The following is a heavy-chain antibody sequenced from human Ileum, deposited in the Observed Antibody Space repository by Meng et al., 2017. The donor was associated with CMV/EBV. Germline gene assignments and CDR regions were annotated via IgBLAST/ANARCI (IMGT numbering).Heavy chain of an antibody. J-gene: IGHJ4*02. CDR2: IYYSGSP. CDR1: VGSITSGNYY. CDR3: VRQVVAASFDY. D-gene: IGHD2-15*01. Sequence: QVQPQVAGPGPVKPSQTLSLSCTVAVGSITSGNYYWSWIRQPPGRGLEWIGYIYYSGSPYYKPSLKSRVTISLDTSKNQFSLNLRSVTATDSVVYYCVRQVVAASFDYWGQGALVTVSS. V-gene: IGHV4-30-4*08.